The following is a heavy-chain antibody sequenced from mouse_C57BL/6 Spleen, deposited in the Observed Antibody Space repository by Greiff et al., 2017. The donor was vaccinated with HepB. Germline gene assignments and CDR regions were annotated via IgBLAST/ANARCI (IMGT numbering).Heavy chain of an antibody. CDR2: IYPGDGDT. CDR3: ARYNYGSSYPRAMDY. D-gene: IGHD1-1*01. V-gene: IGHV1-82*01. CDR1: GYAFSSSW. Sequence: QVQLKESGPELVKPGASVKISCKASGYAFSSSWMNWVKQRPGKGLEWIGRIYPGDGDTNYNGKFKGKATLTADKSSSTAYMQLSILTSEDSAVYFCARYNYGSSYPRAMDYWGQGTSVTVSS. J-gene: IGHJ4*01.